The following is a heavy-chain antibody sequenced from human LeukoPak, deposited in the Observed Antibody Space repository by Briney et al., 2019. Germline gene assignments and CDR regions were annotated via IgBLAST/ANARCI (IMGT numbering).Heavy chain of an antibody. J-gene: IGHJ4*02. CDR1: GFTFSDYS. CDR3: AKVGGTPSSSSYFDY. CDR2: LSGSGGTT. D-gene: IGHD6-6*01. V-gene: IGHV3-23*01. Sequence: PGGSLRLSCAASGFTFSDYSMSWVRQAPGKGLEWVSALSGSGGTTYSADSVKGRFTISRDNSKNTLYLQMNSLRAEDTAVYYCAKVGGTPSSSSYFDYWGQGTLVTVSS.